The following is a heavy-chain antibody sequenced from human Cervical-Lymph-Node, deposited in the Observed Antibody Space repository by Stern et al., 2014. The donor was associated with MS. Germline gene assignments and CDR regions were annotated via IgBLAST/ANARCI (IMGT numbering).Heavy chain of an antibody. CDR1: GYTFTNYY. J-gene: IGHJ4*02. CDR3: ARLRGYNVLTGYLDY. V-gene: IGHV1-46*01. CDR2: INPSGDST. Sequence: VKLVESGAEVKKPGASVKIYCKASGYTFTNYYMHWVRQAPGQGLAWMGIINPSGDSTSYAQKFEGRVTMTRDTSTSTVNMELSSLTSGDTAVYYCARLRGYNVLTGYLDYWGQGTLVTVSS. D-gene: IGHD3-9*01.